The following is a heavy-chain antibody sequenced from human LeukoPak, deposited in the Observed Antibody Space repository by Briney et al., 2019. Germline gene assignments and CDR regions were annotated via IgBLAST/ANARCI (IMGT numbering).Heavy chain of an antibody. Sequence: PGGSLRLSCAASGFTVSSNYMSWVRQAPGKGLEWVSVIYSGGSTYYADSVKGRFTISRDNSKNTLYLQMNSLRAEDTAVYYCARDEVKYNYGPGAFDIWGQGTMVTVSS. CDR1: GFTVSSNY. CDR2: IYSGGST. J-gene: IGHJ3*02. D-gene: IGHD5-18*01. V-gene: IGHV3-53*01. CDR3: ARDEVKYNYGPGAFDI.